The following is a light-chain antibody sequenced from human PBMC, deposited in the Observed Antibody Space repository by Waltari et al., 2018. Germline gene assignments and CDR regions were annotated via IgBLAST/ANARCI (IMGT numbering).Light chain of an antibody. V-gene: IGKV3-20*01. CDR2: DAS. CDR3: QKYESLPAT. J-gene: IGKJ1*01. Sequence: IMLTQSPDTLSLSPGERATLSCRASQSVGRSLVWYQQKPGQAPRLLIYDASRRATGIPDRFSGRGFGTDFSLTISRLEPEDFAVYYCQKYESLPATFGQGTKVEIK. CDR1: QSVGRS.